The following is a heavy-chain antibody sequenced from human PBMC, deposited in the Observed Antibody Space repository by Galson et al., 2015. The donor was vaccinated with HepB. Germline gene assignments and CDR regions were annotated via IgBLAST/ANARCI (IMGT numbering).Heavy chain of an antibody. Sequence: SLRLSCAASGFTFSDYGMNWVRQAPGKGLEWVAVTSKDDTERFYEDSVRGRFTIFRDNSKTTLDLQMNRLRSEDTAVYYCAKNAADFWNAAAFDVWGQGTTVIVSS. CDR2: TSKDDTER. J-gene: IGHJ3*01. CDR1: GFTFSDYG. V-gene: IGHV3-30*18. CDR3: AKNAADFWNAAAFDV. D-gene: IGHD1-1*01.